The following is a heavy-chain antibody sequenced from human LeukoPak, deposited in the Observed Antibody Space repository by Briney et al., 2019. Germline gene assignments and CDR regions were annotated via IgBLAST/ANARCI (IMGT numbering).Heavy chain of an antibody. CDR3: ARISGLSYYYYMDV. J-gene: IGHJ6*03. CDR2: INHSGST. CDR1: GGSFSGYY. V-gene: IGHV4-34*01. D-gene: IGHD6-19*01. Sequence: SETLSLTCAVYGGSFSGYYWSWIRQPPGKGLEWIGEINHSGSTNYNPSLKSRVTISVDTSKNQFSLKLSSVTAADTAVYYCARISGLSYYYYMDVWGKGTTVTISS.